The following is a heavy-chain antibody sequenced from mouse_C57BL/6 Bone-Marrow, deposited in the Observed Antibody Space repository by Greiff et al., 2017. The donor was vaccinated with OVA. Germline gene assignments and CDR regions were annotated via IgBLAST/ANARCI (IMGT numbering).Heavy chain of an antibody. CDR1: GYTFTSYW. J-gene: IGHJ4*01. D-gene: IGHD2-3*01. Sequence: QVQLQQSGAELVKPGASVKMSCKASGYTFTSYWITWVKQRPGQGLEWIGDIYPGSGSTNYNEKLKSKATLTVDTSSSTAYMQLSSLTSEDSAVYYCARKIYDGYYYYARDYWGQGTSVTVSS. CDR3: ARKIYDGYYYYARDY. V-gene: IGHV1-55*01. CDR2: IYPGSGST.